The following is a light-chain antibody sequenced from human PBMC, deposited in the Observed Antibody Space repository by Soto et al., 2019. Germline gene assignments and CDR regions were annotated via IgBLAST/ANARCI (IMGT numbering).Light chain of an antibody. CDR1: QSISRY. J-gene: IGKJ1*01. CDR2: TTS. V-gene: IGKV1-39*01. Sequence: DIQMTQSPSSLSASVGDRVTITCRASQSISRYLNWYQQKPGKAPKLLIYTTSTLQSGVPSRFSGSGSGTDFTLTISNMQPEDYGTYHCQQSYSTPWTFGQGTKVDIK. CDR3: QQSYSTPWT.